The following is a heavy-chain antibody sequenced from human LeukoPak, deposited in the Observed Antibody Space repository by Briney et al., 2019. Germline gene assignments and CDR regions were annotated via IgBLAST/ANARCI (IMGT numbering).Heavy chain of an antibody. V-gene: IGHV1-18*01. CDR3: ARDGKYSSRTFGYYGMDV. J-gene: IGHJ6*02. Sequence: GASVKVSCKACGYTFTSYGISWVRQAPGQGLEWMGWISAYNGNTNYAQKLQGRVTMTTDTSTSTTYMELRSLRSDDTAVYYCARDGKYSSRTFGYYGMDVWGQGTTVTVSS. CDR1: GYTFTSYG. D-gene: IGHD6-13*01. CDR2: ISAYNGNT.